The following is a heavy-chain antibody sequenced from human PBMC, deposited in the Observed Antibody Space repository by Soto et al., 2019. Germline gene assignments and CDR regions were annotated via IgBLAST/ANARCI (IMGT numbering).Heavy chain of an antibody. Sequence: QVQLVQSGAEVKKPGSSVEVSCKASGGTFSRHTISWVRQAPGQGLEWMGRIIPFLNIANYAQKFQGRVTITADRSTSTAYMELSSLRSEDTAVYYCARGPTYSSGTYYSKWGQGTLVTVSS. CDR2: IIPFLNIA. V-gene: IGHV1-69*02. CDR1: GGTFSRHT. CDR3: ARGPTYSSGTYYSK. D-gene: IGHD3-10*01. J-gene: IGHJ4*02.